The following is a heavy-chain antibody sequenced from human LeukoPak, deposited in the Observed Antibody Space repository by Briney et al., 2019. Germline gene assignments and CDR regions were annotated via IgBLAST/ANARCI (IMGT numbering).Heavy chain of an antibody. D-gene: IGHD5-12*01. V-gene: IGHV3-23*01. CDR2: ISGSGGST. J-gene: IGHJ5*02. Sequence: GSLRLSCAASGFTFHNYGMSWVRQAPGKGLEWVSAISGSGGSTYYADSVKGRFTISRDNSKNTLYLQMNSLRAEDTAVYYCAKVAPFLRGKGWFDPWGQGTLVTVSS. CDR1: GFTFHNYG. CDR3: AKVAPFLRGKGWFDP.